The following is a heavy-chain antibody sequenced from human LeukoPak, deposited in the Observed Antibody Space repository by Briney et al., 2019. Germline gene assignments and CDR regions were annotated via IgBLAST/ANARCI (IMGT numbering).Heavy chain of an antibody. D-gene: IGHD1-14*01. V-gene: IGHV3-7*01. J-gene: IGHJ4*02. CDR2: IRQDGSDK. CDR3: ARGRFTDNGVFDY. Sequence: GGSLRLSCVASGFTFSTHWMNWVRQAPGKGLEWMANIRQDGSDKFYADSLRGRFTVSRDNAKNSVFLQMSSLRAEDTAVYYCARGRFTDNGVFDYWGRGTLVTVSS. CDR1: GFTFSTHW.